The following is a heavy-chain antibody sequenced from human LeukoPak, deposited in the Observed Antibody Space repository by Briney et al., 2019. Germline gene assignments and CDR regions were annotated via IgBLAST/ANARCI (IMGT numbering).Heavy chain of an antibody. CDR3: ASRKPGGYGTDY. D-gene: IGHD5-12*01. V-gene: IGHV1-69*13. Sequence: SVKVSCTASGGTFSSYAISWVRQAPGQGLEWMGGIIPIFGTANYAQKFQGRVTITADESTSTAYMELSSLRSEDTAVYYCASRKPGGYGTDYWGQGTLVTVSS. J-gene: IGHJ4*02. CDR2: IIPIFGTA. CDR1: GGTFSSYA.